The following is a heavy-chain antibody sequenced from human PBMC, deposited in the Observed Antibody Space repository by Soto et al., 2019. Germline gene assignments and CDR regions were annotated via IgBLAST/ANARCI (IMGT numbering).Heavy chain of an antibody. D-gene: IGHD1-26*01. CDR3: ARVRRKLVGATIPLSYFQH. V-gene: IGHV4-34*01. CDR1: GGSFSGYY. CDR2: INHSGST. J-gene: IGHJ1*01. Sequence: QVQLQQWGAGLLKPSETLSLTCAVYGGSFSGYYWSWIRQPPGKGLEWIGEINHSGSTNYNPSLKSRVTISVDPSKNQFSLKLSAVTAAATAVYYCARVRRKLVGATIPLSYFQHWGQGTLVTVSS.